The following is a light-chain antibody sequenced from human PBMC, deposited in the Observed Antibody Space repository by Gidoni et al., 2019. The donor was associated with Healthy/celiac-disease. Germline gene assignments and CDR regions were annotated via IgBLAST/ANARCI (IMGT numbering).Light chain of an antibody. Sequence: EIVLTQSPGTLSLSPGERATLSCRASQSVSSSYLAWYPQKPGQAPRLLIYGASSRATGIPDRFSGSGSGTDFTLTISRLEPEDFAVYYCQQYGSSPWTFRHGTKVEIQ. CDR1: QSVSSSY. CDR3: QQYGSSPWT. J-gene: IGKJ1*01. V-gene: IGKV3-20*01. CDR2: GAS.